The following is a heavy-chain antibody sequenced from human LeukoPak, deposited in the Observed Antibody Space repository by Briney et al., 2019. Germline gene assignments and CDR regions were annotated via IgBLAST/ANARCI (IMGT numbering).Heavy chain of an antibody. CDR3: ATYHCSSTSCYFNY. J-gene: IGHJ4*02. V-gene: IGHV4-59*08. Sequence: SETLSLTCTVSGGSISSYYWSWIRQPPGKGLEWIGYIYDSGSTNYNPSLKSRVTISVDTSKNQFSLKLSSVTAADTAVYYCATYHCSSTSCYFNYWGQGTLVTVSS. CDR2: IYDSGST. CDR1: GGSISSYY. D-gene: IGHD2-2*01.